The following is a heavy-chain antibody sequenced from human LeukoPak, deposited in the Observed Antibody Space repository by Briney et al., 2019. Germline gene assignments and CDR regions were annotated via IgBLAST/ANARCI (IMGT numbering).Heavy chain of an antibody. CDR2: ISGGGGST. Sequence: PGGSLRLSCAASGCTFSSYAMSWVRQAPGKGLEWVAAISGGGGSTYYADSVKGRFTISRDNSKNTLYLQMNSLRAEDTALYYCALPEGAMAAPFDYWGQGTLVTVSS. CDR3: ALPEGAMAAPFDY. V-gene: IGHV3-23*01. CDR1: GCTFSSYA. J-gene: IGHJ4*02. D-gene: IGHD5-18*01.